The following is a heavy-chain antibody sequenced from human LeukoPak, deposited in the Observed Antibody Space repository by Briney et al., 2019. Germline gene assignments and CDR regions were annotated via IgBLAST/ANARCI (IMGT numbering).Heavy chain of an antibody. CDR3: ARDTQDGYNYSDY. CDR1: GGTFSSYT. V-gene: IGHV1-69*04. J-gene: IGHJ4*02. Sequence: SVKVSCKASGGTFSSYTISWVRQAPGQGLEWMGRIIPILGIANYAQKFQGRATITADKSTSTAYMELSSLRSEDTAVYYCARDTQDGYNYSDYWGQGTLVTVSS. D-gene: IGHD5-24*01. CDR2: IIPILGIA.